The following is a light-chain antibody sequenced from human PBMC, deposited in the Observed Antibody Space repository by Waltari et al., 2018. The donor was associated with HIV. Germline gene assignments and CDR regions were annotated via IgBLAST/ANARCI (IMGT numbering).Light chain of an antibody. CDR2: DVS. Sequence: QSALTQPASVSGSPGHSITIPCTGTSSDVGGYNYVSWYQQDAGKAPKLMIYDVSNRPSGVSNRFSGSKSGNTASLTISGLQAEDEADYYCSSYTSSSTLVFGGGTKLTVL. CDR1: SSDVGGYNY. J-gene: IGLJ2*01. V-gene: IGLV2-14*01. CDR3: SSYTSSSTLV.